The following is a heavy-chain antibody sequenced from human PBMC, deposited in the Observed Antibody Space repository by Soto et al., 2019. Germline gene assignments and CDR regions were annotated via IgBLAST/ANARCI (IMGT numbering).Heavy chain of an antibody. V-gene: IGHV3-30*03. CDR1: GFTFSSYG. D-gene: IGHD4-17*01. J-gene: IGHJ6*02. CDR3: ARGDYGPTLANHYYYGMDV. CDR2: ISYDGSNK. Sequence: QVQLVESGGGVVQPGRSLRLSCAASGFTFSSYGMHWVRQAPGKGLEWVAVISYDGSNKYYADSVKGRFTISRDNSKNTLDLQMNSLRAEDTAVYYCARGDYGPTLANHYYYGMDVWGQGTTVTVSS.